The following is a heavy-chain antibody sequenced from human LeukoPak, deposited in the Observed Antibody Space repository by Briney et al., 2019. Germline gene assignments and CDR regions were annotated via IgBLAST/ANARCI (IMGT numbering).Heavy chain of an antibody. J-gene: IGHJ4*02. CDR3: AKGPDCSSTSCSVRYFDY. D-gene: IGHD2-2*01. V-gene: IGHV3-23*01. CDR2: ISGSGGST. Sequence: GGSLRLSCAASGFTFSSYAMSWVRQAPGKGLEWVSAISGSGGSTYYADSVKGRFTISRDNSKNTLYLQMNTLRAEDTAVYYCAKGPDCSSTSCSVRYFDYWGQGTLVTDSS. CDR1: GFTFSSYA.